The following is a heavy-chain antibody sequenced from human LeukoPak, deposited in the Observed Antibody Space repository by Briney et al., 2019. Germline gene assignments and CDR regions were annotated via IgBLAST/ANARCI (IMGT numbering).Heavy chain of an antibody. D-gene: IGHD6-19*01. CDR2: IASRGTTI. J-gene: IGHJ4*02. CDR1: GFPFSIYE. Sequence: GGSLRLSCAVSGFPFSIYEMNWVRQAPGKGLEWVSNIASRGTTIYYADSVKGRFSISRDNAKSSLYLQMNSLRVEDTAVYYCAFLAVASDFDYWGQGALVTVSS. V-gene: IGHV3-48*03. CDR3: AFLAVASDFDY.